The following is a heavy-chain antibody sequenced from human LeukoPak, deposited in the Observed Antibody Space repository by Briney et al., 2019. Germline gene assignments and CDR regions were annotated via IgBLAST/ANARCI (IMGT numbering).Heavy chain of an antibody. CDR2: IIPIFGTA. V-gene: IGHV1-69*05. Sequence: SVKVSCKASGGTFSSYAISWVRQAPGQGLEWMGGIIPIFGTADYAQKFQGRVTITTDESTSTAYMELSSLRYEDTAVYYCARLGHDXSDYHPAQRPRXTXGDDXXGQGXLVT. J-gene: IGHJ1*01. CDR1: GGTFSSYA. D-gene: IGHD4-11*01. CDR3: ARLGHDXSDYHPAQRPRXTXGDDX.